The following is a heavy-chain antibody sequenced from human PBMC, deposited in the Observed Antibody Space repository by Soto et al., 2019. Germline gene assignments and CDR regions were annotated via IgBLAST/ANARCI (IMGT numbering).Heavy chain of an antibody. D-gene: IGHD3-10*01. V-gene: IGHV1-2*02. CDR1: GYSFTVNS. CDR2: INPNNGGT. CDR3: AMNHGGVVH. Sequence: ASVKVSCKASGYSFTVNSMHWVRQDPGQGLEWMGWINPNNGGTNYAQKFQGRVTMTRDTSISTAYMDLSRLRSDDTAVYYCAMNHGGVVHWDQGTLVTVSS. J-gene: IGHJ5*02.